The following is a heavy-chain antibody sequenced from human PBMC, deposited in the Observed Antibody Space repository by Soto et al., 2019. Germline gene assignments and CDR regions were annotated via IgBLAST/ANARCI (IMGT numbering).Heavy chain of an antibody. Sequence: EVQLVESGGGLVQPGGSLRLSCAASGFTFSSYSMNWVRQAPGKGLEWVSYISSSSSTIYDADSVTGRFTISGDNAKNSLYLRMNSLRDEDTAVYYCARDGLPIAARPHWFAPWGKGTLVTVSS. CDR2: ISSSSSTI. D-gene: IGHD6-6*01. V-gene: IGHV3-48*02. CDR1: GFTFSSYS. CDR3: ARDGLPIAARPHWFAP. J-gene: IGHJ5*02.